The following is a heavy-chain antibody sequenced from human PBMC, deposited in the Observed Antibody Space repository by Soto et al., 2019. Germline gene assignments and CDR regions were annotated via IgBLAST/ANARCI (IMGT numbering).Heavy chain of an antibody. V-gene: IGHV5-51*01. D-gene: IGHD5-12*01. J-gene: IGHJ3*02. Sequence: IGWVRQMPGKVLEWMGIIYPGDSDTRYSPSFQGQVTISADKSISTAYLQWSSLKASDTAMYYCARSGQWLRENAFDIWGQGTMVTVSS. CDR2: IYPGDSDT. CDR3: ARSGQWLRENAFDI.